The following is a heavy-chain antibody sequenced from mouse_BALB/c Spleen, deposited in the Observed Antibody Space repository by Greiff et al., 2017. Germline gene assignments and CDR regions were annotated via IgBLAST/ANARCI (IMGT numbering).Heavy chain of an antibody. CDR3: TRSGSSWFAY. CDR1: GYTFTSYW. D-gene: IGHD3-1*01. J-gene: IGHJ3*01. V-gene: IGHV1S22*01. Sequence: LQQPGSELERPGASVKLSCKASGYTFTSYWMHWVKQRPGQGLEWIGNIYPGSGSTNYDEKFKSKATLTVDTSSSTAYMQLSSLTSEDSAVYYCTRSGSSWFAYWGQGTLVTVSA. CDR2: IYPGSGST.